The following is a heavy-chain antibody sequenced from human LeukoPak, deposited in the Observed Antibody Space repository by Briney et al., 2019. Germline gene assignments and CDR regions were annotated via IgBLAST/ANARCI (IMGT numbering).Heavy chain of an antibody. J-gene: IGHJ4*02. CDR3: GRVGSGSPDY. Sequence: EWISYMSTTGHMIYYADSVKGRFTISRDNAKNSLYLQMNSLRPEDTVVYYCGRVGSGSPDYWGQGTLVTVSS. V-gene: IGHV3-11*01. CDR2: MSTTGHMI. D-gene: IGHD1-26*01.